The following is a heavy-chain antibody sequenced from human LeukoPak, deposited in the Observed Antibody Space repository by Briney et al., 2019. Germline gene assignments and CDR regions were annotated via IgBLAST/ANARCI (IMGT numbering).Heavy chain of an antibody. D-gene: IGHD2-15*01. V-gene: IGHV1-2*04. CDR3: ARGGSSGGYLPNYFDY. CDR1: GYTFTGYY. CDR2: INPNSGGT. Sequence: ASVKVSCKASGYTFTGYYMHWVRQAPGQGLEWMGWINPNSGGTNYAQEFQGWVTMTRDTSISTAYMELSRLRSDDTAVYYCARGGSSGGYLPNYFDYWGQGTLVTVSS. J-gene: IGHJ4*02.